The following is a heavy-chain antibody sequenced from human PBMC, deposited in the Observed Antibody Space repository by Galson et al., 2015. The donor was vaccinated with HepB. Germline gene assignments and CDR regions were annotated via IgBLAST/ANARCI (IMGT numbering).Heavy chain of an antibody. V-gene: IGHV3-30-3*01. CDR1: GFTFSSYA. Sequence: LRLSCAASGFTFSSYAMHWVRQAPGKGLEWVAVISYDGSNKYYADSVKGRFTISRDNSKNTLYLQMNSLRAEDTAVYYCASGLYDILTGYIYWGQGTLVTVSS. CDR2: ISYDGSNK. J-gene: IGHJ4*02. D-gene: IGHD3-9*01. CDR3: ASGLYDILTGYIY.